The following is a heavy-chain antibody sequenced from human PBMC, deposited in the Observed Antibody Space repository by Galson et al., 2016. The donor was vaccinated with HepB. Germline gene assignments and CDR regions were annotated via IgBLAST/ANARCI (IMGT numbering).Heavy chain of an antibody. CDR2: IWYDGTNK. J-gene: IGHJ4*02. D-gene: IGHD6-19*01. CDR3: AREDPNIAVAALDY. V-gene: IGHV3-33*01. Sequence: SLRLSCAASGFTSSRYGMHWVRQAPGEGLESVAFIWYDGTNKFYADSVKGRFTISRDNSKNTLYLQLNSLRAEDTAVYYCAREDPNIAVAALDYWGQGTLVTVSS. CDR1: GFTSSRYG.